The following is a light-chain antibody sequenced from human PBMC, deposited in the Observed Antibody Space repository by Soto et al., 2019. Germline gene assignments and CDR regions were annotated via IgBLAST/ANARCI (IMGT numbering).Light chain of an antibody. CDR3: QQCNTPFT. CDR2: DAS. V-gene: IGKV1-5*01. CDR1: QNIGSR. J-gene: IGKJ4*01. Sequence: DIQMTQSPSTLSASVGDRVAITCRASQNIGSRLAWYQQKPDEAPKLLIYDASSLESGVPLRVGGSGSGTDFTLIISSRQPDDFATYYCQQCNTPFTFGGGTKVEIK.